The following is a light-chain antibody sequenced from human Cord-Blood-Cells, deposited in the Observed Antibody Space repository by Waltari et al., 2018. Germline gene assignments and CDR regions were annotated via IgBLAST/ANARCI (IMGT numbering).Light chain of an antibody. CDR1: QRISSY. CDR3: QQSDSTPYT. Sequence: DIQITQSPSSLAASVGDRVTMTCRASQRISSYLNWYQQKPGKAPKFLIYAASSLQSGVPSRFSGSGSGTDFTLTISRLQPEDFAIYYCQQSDSTPYTFGQGTKLAIK. J-gene: IGKJ2*01. V-gene: IGKV1-39*01. CDR2: AAS.